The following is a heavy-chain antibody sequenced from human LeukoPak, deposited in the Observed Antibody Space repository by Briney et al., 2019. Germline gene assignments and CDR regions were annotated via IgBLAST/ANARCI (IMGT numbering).Heavy chain of an antibody. J-gene: IGHJ4*02. V-gene: IGHV3-30*02. CDR3: AKDLSYSFEIPAY. Sequence: TGGSLRLSCAASGFSFGGFGIHWVRQPPGQGLEWVAFIGFDGNKKYIRDSVKGRFTISRDNSGNTLFLQMNSLRAEDTGVYYCAKDLSYSFEIPAYWGQGTLVTVSS. D-gene: IGHD4-11*01. CDR2: IGFDGNKK. CDR1: GFSFGGFG.